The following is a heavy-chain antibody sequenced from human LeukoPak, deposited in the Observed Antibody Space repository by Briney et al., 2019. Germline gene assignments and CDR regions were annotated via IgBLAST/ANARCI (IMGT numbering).Heavy chain of an antibody. CDR1: GYNFPRYD. D-gene: IGHD3-16*01. V-gene: IGHV1-18*01. CDR3: AREGGY. J-gene: IGHJ4*02. Sequence: ASVKVSCKASGYNFPRYDITWVRQAPGQGLEWIGWISSYNGNTNYAQKFQGRVTITADESTSTAYMELSSLRSEDTAVYYCAREGGYWGQGTLVTVSS. CDR2: ISSYNGNT.